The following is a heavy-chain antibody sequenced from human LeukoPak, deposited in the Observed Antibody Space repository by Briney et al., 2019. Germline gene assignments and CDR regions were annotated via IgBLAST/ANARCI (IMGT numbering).Heavy chain of an antibody. D-gene: IGHD3/OR15-3a*01. CDR1: GFTFSDYY. Sequence: GGSLRLSCAASGFTFSDYYMSWVRQAPGKGLEWVSAISGSGGNAYYADSVKGRFTISRDNSKNTLYLQTNSLRAEDTAVYYCARRTGYPNWFDPWGQGTLVTVSS. J-gene: IGHJ5*02. CDR3: ARRTGYPNWFDP. CDR2: ISGSGGNA. V-gene: IGHV3-23*01.